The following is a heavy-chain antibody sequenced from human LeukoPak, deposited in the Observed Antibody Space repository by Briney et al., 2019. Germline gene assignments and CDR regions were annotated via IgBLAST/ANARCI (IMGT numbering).Heavy chain of an antibody. V-gene: IGHV1-2*02. CDR1: GYTFTGYY. Sequence: ASVKVSCKASGYTFTGYYMHWVRQAPGQGLEWMGWINPNSGGTNYAQKFQGRVTMTRDTSISTAYMELSRLRSDDTAVYYCARDRVSTVRNPRGSCFHPGGKEPLVPVP. CDR2: INPNSGGT. J-gene: IGHJ5*02. CDR3: ARDRVSTVRNPRGSCFHP. D-gene: IGHD4-17*01.